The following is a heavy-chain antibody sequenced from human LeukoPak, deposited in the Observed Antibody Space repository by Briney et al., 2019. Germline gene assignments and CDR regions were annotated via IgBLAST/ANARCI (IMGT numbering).Heavy chain of an antibody. CDR3: AKDSGYSYGQPPHFDY. D-gene: IGHD5-18*01. CDR1: GFTFSSYA. Sequence: GGSLRLSCAASGFTFSSYAMSWVRQAPGKGLEWVSAISGSGGSTYYADSVKGRFTISRDNSKNTLYQQMNSLRAEDTAVYYCAKDSGYSYGQPPHFDYWGQGTLVTVSS. J-gene: IGHJ4*02. V-gene: IGHV3-23*01. CDR2: ISGSGGST.